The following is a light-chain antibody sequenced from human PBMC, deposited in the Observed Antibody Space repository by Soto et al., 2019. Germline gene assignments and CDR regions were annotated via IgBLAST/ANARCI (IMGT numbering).Light chain of an antibody. V-gene: IGLV2-14*03. CDR1: NNDVGYYDY. Sequence: QSVLTQPASVSGSLGQSITISCTGTNNDVGYYDYVSWYQQHPGKAPKLIIFEVTNRPSGVSSRFSGSKSGNTASLAISGLQAEDEADYYCSSYTTTSTYVFGTGTKVTVL. J-gene: IGLJ1*01. CDR2: EVT. CDR3: SSYTTTSTYV.